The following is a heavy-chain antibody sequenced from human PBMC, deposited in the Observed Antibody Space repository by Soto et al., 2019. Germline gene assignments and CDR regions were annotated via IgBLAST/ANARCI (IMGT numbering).Heavy chain of an antibody. V-gene: IGHV5-10-1*01. CDR1: GYSFTSSW. CDR2: IDPSDSYI. J-gene: IGHJ4*02. Sequence: GESLKISCQGSGYSFTSSWISWVRQMPGEGLEWMGRIDPSDSYINYSPSFQGRVTISADKSISTAYLQWSSLTASDTAMYSCVRRGRSSSFFYDCWGQGTMVTGSS. D-gene: IGHD6-6*01. CDR3: VRRGRSSSFFYDC.